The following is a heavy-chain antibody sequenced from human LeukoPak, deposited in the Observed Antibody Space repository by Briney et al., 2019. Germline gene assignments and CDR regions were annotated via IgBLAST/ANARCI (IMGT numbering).Heavy chain of an antibody. Sequence: GASVKVSRKASGYTFTNYDITWVRQAPGKGLEWMGWISTYDSNTNYAQKLQDKFTMTTDTSTSTAYMELRNLRSDDTAVYYCARGGGEPGDYWGQGTLVTVSS. CDR3: ARGGGEPGDY. J-gene: IGHJ4*02. CDR2: ISTYDSNT. V-gene: IGHV1-18*01. CDR1: GYTFTNYD. D-gene: IGHD1-26*01.